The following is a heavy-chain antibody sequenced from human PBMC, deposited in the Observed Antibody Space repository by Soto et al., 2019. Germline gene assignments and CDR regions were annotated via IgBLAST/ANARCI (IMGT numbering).Heavy chain of an antibody. D-gene: IGHD2-21*02. CDR1: GYTCTAYG. V-gene: IGHV1-18*01. CDR2: ISVYTGNT. Sequence: ASVKVSCKASGYTCTAYGFNWVRQAPGQGLEWMGWISVYTGNTNYAQNLQGRVTMTTDTSTRTAYMELRGLRSDDTAVYYCARGRAYCGGDCYLLDYWGQGTPVTVSS. CDR3: ARGRAYCGGDCYLLDY. J-gene: IGHJ4*02.